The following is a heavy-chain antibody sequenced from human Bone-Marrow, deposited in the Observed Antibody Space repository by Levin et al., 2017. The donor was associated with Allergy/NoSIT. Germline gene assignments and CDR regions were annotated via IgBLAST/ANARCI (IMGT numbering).Heavy chain of an antibody. D-gene: IGHD5-24*01. J-gene: IGHJ3*01. CDR1: GCTFDSYI. V-gene: IGHV1-69*01. CDR2: IIPVFGTT. Sequence: KISCKTSGCTFDSYIISWVRQAPRQGLEWMGQIIPVFGTTNYARTFQSRVTITADESTYTIYMEVNSLTSDDTAIYYCASGEMAPQGAFDLWGLGTMVNVSS. CDR3: ASGEMAPQGAFDL.